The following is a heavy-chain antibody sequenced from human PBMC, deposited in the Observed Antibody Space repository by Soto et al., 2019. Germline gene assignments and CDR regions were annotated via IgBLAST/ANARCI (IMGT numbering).Heavy chain of an antibody. D-gene: IGHD3-16*01. J-gene: IGHJ6*02. CDR3: AMVDVYVTPSPQDV. CDR1: GYTFTRYG. Sequence: ASVKVSCKASGYTFTRYGIGWARQAPGQGLEGMGWINTYNGNTNYAQNVQGRVTLTTDTSTSTAYMELRSLRSNDTAIYYCAMVDVYVTPSPQDVWGQGTTVTVSS. CDR2: INTYNGNT. V-gene: IGHV1-18*01.